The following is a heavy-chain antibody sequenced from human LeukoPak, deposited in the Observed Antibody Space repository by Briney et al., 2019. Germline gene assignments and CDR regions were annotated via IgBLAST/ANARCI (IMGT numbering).Heavy chain of an antibody. CDR1: GGSFSGYY. CDR3: ARDPSITMVRGAVDY. CDR2: ISSSGSTI. D-gene: IGHD3-10*01. J-gene: IGHJ4*02. V-gene: IGHV3-11*01. Sequence: PSETLSLTCAVYGGSFSGYYWSWIRQPPGKGLEWVSYISSSGSTIYYADSVKGRFTISRDNAKNSLYLQMNSLRAEDTAVYYCARDPSITMVRGAVDYWGQGTLVTVSS.